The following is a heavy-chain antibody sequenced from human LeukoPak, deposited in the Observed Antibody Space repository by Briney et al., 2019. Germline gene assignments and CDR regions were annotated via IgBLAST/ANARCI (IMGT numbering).Heavy chain of an antibody. V-gene: IGHV6-1*01. CDR2: TYYRSKWYN. D-gene: IGHD3-10*01. CDR3: AREDYGSGSYWYYYYYMDA. J-gene: IGHJ6*03. Sequence: SQTLSLTCAISGDSVSSNSAAWNWIRQSPSRGLEWLGRTYYRSKWYNDYAVSVKSRITINPDTSKNQFSLQLKSVTPEDTAVYYCAREDYGSGSYWYYYYYMDAWGKGTTVTISS. CDR1: GDSVSSNSAA.